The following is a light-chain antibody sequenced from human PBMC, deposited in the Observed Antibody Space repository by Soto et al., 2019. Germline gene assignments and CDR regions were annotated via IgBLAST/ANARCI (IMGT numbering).Light chain of an antibody. CDR2: GAS. J-gene: IGKJ5*01. CDR1: QSVSSSY. V-gene: IGKV3-20*01. CDR3: QQYNNWPFIT. Sequence: EIVLTQSPGTLSLSPGERATLSCSASQSVSSSYLAWYQQKPGQAPRLLIYGASSRATGIPDRFSGSGSGTEFTLSISSLQSEDFAVYYCQQYNNWPFITFGQGTRLEIK.